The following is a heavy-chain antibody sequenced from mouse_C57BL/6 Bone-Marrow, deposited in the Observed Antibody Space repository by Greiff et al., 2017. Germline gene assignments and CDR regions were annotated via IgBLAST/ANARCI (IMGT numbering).Heavy chain of an antibody. Sequence: EVKLVESEGGLVQPGSSMKLSCTASGFTFSDYYMAWVRQVPEKGLEWVANINYDGSSTYYLDSLKSRFIISRDNATNILYLQISSLESEDTATYYCARDRAITTVVASDWYFDVWGTGTTVTVSS. D-gene: IGHD1-1*01. CDR3: ARDRAITTVVASDWYFDV. V-gene: IGHV5-16*01. CDR2: INYDGSST. CDR1: GFTFSDYY. J-gene: IGHJ1*03.